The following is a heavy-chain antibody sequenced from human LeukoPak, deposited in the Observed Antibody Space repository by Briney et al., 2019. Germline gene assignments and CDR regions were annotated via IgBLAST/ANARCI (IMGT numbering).Heavy chain of an antibody. CDR3: AKAPFSSGWYWFDY. V-gene: IGHV3-23*01. CDR2: IGGRDGST. CDR1: GFTFSSYG. Sequence: PGGSLRLSCAASGFTFSSYGMSWVRQAPGKGLEWVSAIGGRDGSTYYADSVKGRFTISRDNSKNTLYLQMNSLRAEDTAVYYCAKAPFSSGWYWFDYWGQGTLVTVSS. J-gene: IGHJ4*02. D-gene: IGHD6-19*01.